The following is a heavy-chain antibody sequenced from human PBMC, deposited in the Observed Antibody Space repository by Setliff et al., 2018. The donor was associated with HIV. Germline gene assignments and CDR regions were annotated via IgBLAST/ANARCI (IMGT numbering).Heavy chain of an antibody. D-gene: IGHD6-19*01. Sequence: ASVKVSCKASGYTFNSYGISWVRQAPGQGPEWVGWIATYNGNTNYAQRLQGRVTLTTDTSTSTAYMELRSLRFDDTAVYFCARYGSGWPLWYFDLWGRGTLVTVSS. J-gene: IGHJ2*01. CDR1: GYTFNSYG. CDR3: ARYGSGWPLWYFDL. V-gene: IGHV1-18*01. CDR2: IATYNGNT.